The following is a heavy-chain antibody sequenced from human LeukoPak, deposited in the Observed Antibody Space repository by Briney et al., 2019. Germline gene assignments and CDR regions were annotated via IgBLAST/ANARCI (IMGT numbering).Heavy chain of an antibody. Sequence: SETLSLTCTVSGGSISSSSYYWGWIRQPPGKGLEWIGTIYYSGSTYYNASLKSRVTISVDTSKNQFSLKLSSVSAADTAVYCCARLPAALNWFDPWGQGTLVTVSS. CDR2: IYYSGST. CDR1: GGSISSSSYY. V-gene: IGHV4-39*01. D-gene: IGHD2-2*01. CDR3: ARLPAALNWFDP. J-gene: IGHJ5*02.